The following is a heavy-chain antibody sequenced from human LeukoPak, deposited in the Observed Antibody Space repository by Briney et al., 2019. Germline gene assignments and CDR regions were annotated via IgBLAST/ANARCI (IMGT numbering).Heavy chain of an antibody. CDR1: GFTFSSYW. Sequence: SGGSLRLSCAASGFTFSSYWMSWVRQAPGKGLEWVANIKQDGSEKYYVDSVKGRFTISRDNAKNSLYLQMNSLRAEDTAVYYCARDYCTNGVCLDYWGQGTLVTVSS. V-gene: IGHV3-7*01. J-gene: IGHJ4*02. CDR2: IKQDGSEK. D-gene: IGHD2-8*01. CDR3: ARDYCTNGVCLDY.